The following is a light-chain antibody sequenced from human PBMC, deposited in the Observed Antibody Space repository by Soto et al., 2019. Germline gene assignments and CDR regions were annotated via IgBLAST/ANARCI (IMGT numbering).Light chain of an antibody. CDR2: DAS. CDR3: QQYRNWPA. J-gene: IGKJ1*01. Sequence: EIVVTQSPATLSVSPGERATLSCRASQSVSSDLAWYHQKPGQAPRLLIYDASSRATGIPARFSGSGSGTEFTLTISDLQSEDFAVYYCQQYRNWPAFGQGTKVDIK. V-gene: IGKV3D-15*01. CDR1: QSVSSD.